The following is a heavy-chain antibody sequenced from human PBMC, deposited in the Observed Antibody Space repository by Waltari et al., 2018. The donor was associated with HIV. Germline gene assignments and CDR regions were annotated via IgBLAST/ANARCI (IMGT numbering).Heavy chain of an antibody. CDR3: ARMATVVDWYFDL. V-gene: IGHV1-69*01. CDR1: GCTFNTNP. Sequence: QVQLVQSGAEVKKPGASVQVSCKASGCTFNTNPITWVRQAPGQGLEWMGGIIPVFGTTNYAQKFQGRLTIIADESTSTGYMELSSLRSEDTAVYYCARMATVVDWYFDLWGRGTLVTVSS. CDR2: IIPVFGTT. J-gene: IGHJ2*01. D-gene: IGHD2-15*01.